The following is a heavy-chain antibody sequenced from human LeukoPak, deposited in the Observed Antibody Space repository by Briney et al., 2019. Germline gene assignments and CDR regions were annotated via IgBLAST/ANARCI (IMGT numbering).Heavy chain of an antibody. CDR1: GYTFSNYW. J-gene: IGHJ4*02. Sequence: GGSPRLSCAASGYTFSNYWMSWVRQAPGKGLEWVANIKGDESEKNYVDSVKGRFTISRDNTKNSLYLQMNSLRAEDTAVYYCARGGIGSYGPDYWGQGTLVTVSS. CDR2: IKGDESEK. D-gene: IGHD5-18*01. V-gene: IGHV3-7*05. CDR3: ARGGIGSYGPDY.